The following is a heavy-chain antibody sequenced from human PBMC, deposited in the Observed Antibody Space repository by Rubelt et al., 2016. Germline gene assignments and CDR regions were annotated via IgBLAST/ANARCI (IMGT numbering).Heavy chain of an antibody. D-gene: IGHD2-2*01. J-gene: IGHJ6*03. CDR2: IYYSGST. CDR3: ARTGGLSSSYYYYYYMDV. Sequence: GWIRQPPGKGLEWIGSIYYSGSTYYNPSLKSRVTISVDTSKHQFSLKVTSVTAADTAVYYCARTGGLSSSYYYYYYMDVWGKGTTVTVSS. V-gene: IGHV4-39*01.